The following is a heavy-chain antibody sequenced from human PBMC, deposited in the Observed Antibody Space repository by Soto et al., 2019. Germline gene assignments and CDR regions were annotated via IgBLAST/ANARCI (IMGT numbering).Heavy chain of an antibody. CDR1: GGSISSYY. J-gene: IGHJ3*02. CDR2: IYYSGST. CDR3: ASGTLSEYSSSSDAFDI. Sequence: QVQLQESGPGLVKPSETLSLTCTVSGGSISSYYWSWIRQPPGKGLEWIGYIYYSGSTNYNPSLKSRVTISVDTSKNQFSRKRSSVTAADTAVYYCASGTLSEYSSSSDAFDIWGQGTMVTVSS. D-gene: IGHD6-6*01. V-gene: IGHV4-59*01.